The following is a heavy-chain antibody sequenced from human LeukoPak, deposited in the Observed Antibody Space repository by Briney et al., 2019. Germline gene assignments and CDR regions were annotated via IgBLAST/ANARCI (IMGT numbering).Heavy chain of an antibody. Sequence: GRSLRLSCAASGFTFDDYAMHWVRQAPGKGLEWVTGISWNSGSIGYADSVKGRFTISRDNAKNSLYLQMNSLRAEDTALYYCAKDNLYDSSGYGYFDYWGQGTLVTVSS. V-gene: IGHV3-9*01. CDR1: GFTFDDYA. CDR2: ISWNSGSI. CDR3: AKDNLYDSSGYGYFDY. D-gene: IGHD3-22*01. J-gene: IGHJ4*02.